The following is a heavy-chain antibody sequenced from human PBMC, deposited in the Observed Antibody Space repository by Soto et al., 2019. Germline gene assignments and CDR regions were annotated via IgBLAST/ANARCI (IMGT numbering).Heavy chain of an antibody. D-gene: IGHD2-15*01. CDR3: ARGAIYCSGGRCYPVY. Sequence: EVQLVESGGSVVRPGGSLRLSCAASGFTFDNYGMSRVRQAPGKGLEWVSGINWNGDSTGYADSVTGRFTISRDNAKNSLYLQMNSLRAEDTALYYCARGAIYCSGGRCYPVYWGQGTLVTVSS. V-gene: IGHV3-20*04. J-gene: IGHJ4*02. CDR2: INWNGDST. CDR1: GFTFDNYG.